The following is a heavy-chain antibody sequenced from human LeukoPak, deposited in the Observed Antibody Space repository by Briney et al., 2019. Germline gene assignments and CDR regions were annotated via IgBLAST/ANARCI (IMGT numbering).Heavy chain of an antibody. CDR1: DSNVRAHF. V-gene: IGHV3-53*01. CDR3: ARAMGRLQCDS. D-gene: IGHD5-24*01. CDR2: IDNDCIT. Sequence: PGGSLRTSFEVCDSNVRAHFMTGVRQAPVKGLEWVSAIDNDCITDYTDSVHGRFTVSRDSSKNTLYLQRDRLTPRVTPLYISARAMGRLQCDSWGQGTLVSVSS. J-gene: IGHJ5*01.